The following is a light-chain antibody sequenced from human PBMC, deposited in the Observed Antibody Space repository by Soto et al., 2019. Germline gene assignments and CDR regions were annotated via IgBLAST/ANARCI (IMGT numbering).Light chain of an antibody. CDR2: GAS. CDR3: QQYGSSPLT. V-gene: IGKV3-20*01. CDR1: QSVSSNY. Sequence: PGERATLSCRASQSVSSNYLAWYQQKPGQAPRLLIYGASSRATGIPDRFSGSGSGTDFTLTISRLEPEDFAVYYCQQYGSSPLTFGGGTKVEIK. J-gene: IGKJ4*01.